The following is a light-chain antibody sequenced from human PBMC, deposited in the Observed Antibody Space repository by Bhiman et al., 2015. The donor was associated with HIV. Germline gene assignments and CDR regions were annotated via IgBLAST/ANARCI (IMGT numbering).Light chain of an antibody. CDR1: SSNIGAGYD. CDR3: QSYDSSLSGYVV. Sequence: QSALTQPPSVSGAPGQRVTISCTGSSSNIGAGYDVHWYQHLPGTAPKLLIYGNSNRPSGVPDRFSGSKSGTSASLAITGLQAEDEADYYCQSYDSSLSGYVVFGGGTKLTVL. CDR2: GNS. J-gene: IGLJ2*01. V-gene: IGLV1-40*01.